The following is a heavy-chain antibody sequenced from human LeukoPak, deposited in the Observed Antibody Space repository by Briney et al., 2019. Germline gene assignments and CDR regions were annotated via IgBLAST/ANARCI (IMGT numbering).Heavy chain of an antibody. J-gene: IGHJ3*02. CDR2: INPNSGGT. V-gene: IGHV1-2*04. Sequence: ASVKVSCMASGYTFTGYYMHWVRQAPGQGLEWMGWINPNSGGTKYVQKFQDCVTMTRDTSISTAYMELSRLRSDDTAVYYCARGSELTGDPQAFDIWGQGTMVTVSS. D-gene: IGHD7-27*01. CDR3: ARGSELTGDPQAFDI. CDR1: GYTFTGYY.